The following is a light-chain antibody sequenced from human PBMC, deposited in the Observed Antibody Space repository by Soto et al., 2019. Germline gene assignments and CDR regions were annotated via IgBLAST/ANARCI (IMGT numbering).Light chain of an antibody. Sequence: DIQMTQSPASLSASVGDRVTISCQASQDISDYLNWYQQIPGKAPKLLIYDASNLETGVPSRFSGSGSGTHFTFTNSSLQPEDYATYFCQQYDNLPYTFGQGTKVEIK. J-gene: IGKJ2*01. CDR1: QDISDY. V-gene: IGKV1-33*01. CDR2: DAS. CDR3: QQYDNLPYT.